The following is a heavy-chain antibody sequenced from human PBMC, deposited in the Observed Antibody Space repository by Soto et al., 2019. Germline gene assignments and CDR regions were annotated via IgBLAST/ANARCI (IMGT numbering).Heavy chain of an antibody. CDR2: IYPGDSDT. CDR1: VYTFTNYW. Sequence: GASVTISCKGSVYTFTNYWIGWVRQMPGKGPEWMGIIYPGDSDTKYNPSFQGQVTISADKSITTTYLQWSSLKASDTAIYYCAASIFYYGMDVWGQGTTVTVSS. CDR3: AASIFYYGMDV. J-gene: IGHJ6*02. V-gene: IGHV5-51*03.